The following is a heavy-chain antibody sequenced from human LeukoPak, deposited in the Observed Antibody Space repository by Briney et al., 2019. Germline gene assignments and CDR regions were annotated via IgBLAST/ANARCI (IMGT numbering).Heavy chain of an antibody. V-gene: IGHV3-11*01. CDR2: ISSSGSTI. J-gene: IGHJ4*02. CDR3: AKDSAFGGEDS. D-gene: IGHD3-16*01. CDR1: GFTFSDYY. Sequence: PGGSLRLSCAASGFTFSDYYMSWIRQAPGKGLEWVSYISSSGSTIYYADSVKGRFTISRDNSKNTLFLQMNSLRAEDTAVYYCAKDSAFGGEDSWGQGTLVTVSS.